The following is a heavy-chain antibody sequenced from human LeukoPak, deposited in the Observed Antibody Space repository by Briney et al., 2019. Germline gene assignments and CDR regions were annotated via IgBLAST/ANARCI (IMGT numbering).Heavy chain of an antibody. J-gene: IGHJ4*02. V-gene: IGHV3-21*01. Sequence: PGGSLRLSCAASGFTFSSYSMNWVRQAPGKGLEWVSSISSSSSYIYYADSVKGRFTISRDNAKNSLYLQMNSLGAEDTAVYYCARGGTYSNSWYYFDYWGQGTLVTVPS. CDR1: GFTFSSYS. CDR2: ISSSSSYI. D-gene: IGHD6-13*01. CDR3: ARGGTYSNSWYYFDY.